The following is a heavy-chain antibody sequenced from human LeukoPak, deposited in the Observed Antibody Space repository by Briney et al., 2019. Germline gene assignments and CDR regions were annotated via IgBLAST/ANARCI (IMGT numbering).Heavy chain of an antibody. CDR2: INPNSGGT. CDR1: GYTFTGYY. Sequence: ASVKVSCKASGYTFTGYYMHWVRQAPGQGLEWMGWINPNSGGTNYAQKFQGRVTMTRDTSISTAYMELSSLRSEDTAVYYCARGEEDTAMVGGYSFDYWGQGTLVTVSS. V-gene: IGHV1-2*02. D-gene: IGHD5-18*01. J-gene: IGHJ4*02. CDR3: ARGEEDTAMVGGYSFDY.